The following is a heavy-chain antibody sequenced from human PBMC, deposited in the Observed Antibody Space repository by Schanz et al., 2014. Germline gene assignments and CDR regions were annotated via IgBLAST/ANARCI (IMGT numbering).Heavy chain of an antibody. Sequence: QVHLVQSGAEVKKPGASVKVSCKASGYNITSDDITWVRQAPGQGLEWMGWMNPNSGNPGFAQKFRGRVTMTRNTSMSTAYIELHILTSEDTAVYYCARGRTFDYWGQGTLVTVSS. J-gene: IGHJ4*02. V-gene: IGHV1-8*01. CDR2: MNPNSGNP. CDR3: ARGRTFDY. CDR1: GYNITSDD.